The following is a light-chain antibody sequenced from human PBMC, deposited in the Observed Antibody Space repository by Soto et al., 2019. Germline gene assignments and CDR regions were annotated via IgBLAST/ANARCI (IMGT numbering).Light chain of an antibody. CDR1: QDIRSD. Sequence: AIQMTQSPSSLSASVGDRVTVTCRASQDIRSDLGWYQQKPGKAPQLLIYGASRLQSGVPSRFSGSGSGTDFTLTISSLQPEDFATYYCLQDETYPLTFGGGTKVDIK. V-gene: IGKV1-6*01. CDR2: GAS. J-gene: IGKJ4*01. CDR3: LQDETYPLT.